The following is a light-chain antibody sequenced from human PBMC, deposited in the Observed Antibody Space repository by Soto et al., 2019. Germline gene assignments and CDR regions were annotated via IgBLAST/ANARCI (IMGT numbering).Light chain of an antibody. J-gene: IGLJ2*01. V-gene: IGLV2-14*01. CDR2: EVS. Sequence: QSALTQPASVSGSPGQSITISCTGTSSDVGGYNYVSWYQQHPGKAPKVMIYEVSKRPSGVSNRFSGSKSGDTASLTISGLQAGDEADYHCSSYSSSDSDVVFGGGTKVTVL. CDR3: SSYSSSDSDVV. CDR1: SSDVGGYNY.